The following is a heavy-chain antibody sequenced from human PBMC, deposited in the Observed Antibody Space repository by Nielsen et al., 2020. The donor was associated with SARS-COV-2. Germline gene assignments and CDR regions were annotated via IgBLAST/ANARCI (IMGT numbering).Heavy chain of an antibody. J-gene: IGHJ3*02. Sequence: SVKVSCKASGGTFSSYAISWVRQAPGQGLEWMGGIIPIFGTANYAQKFQGRVTITADESTSTAYMELSSLRSEDTAVYYCARGASGSYDFDIWGQGTMVTVSS. CDR2: IIPIFGTA. CDR1: GGTFSSYA. CDR3: ARGASGSYDFDI. D-gene: IGHD1-26*01. V-gene: IGHV1-69*13.